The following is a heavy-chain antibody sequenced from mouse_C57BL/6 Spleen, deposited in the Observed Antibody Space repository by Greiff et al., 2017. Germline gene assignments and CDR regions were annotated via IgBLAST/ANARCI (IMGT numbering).Heavy chain of an antibody. D-gene: IGHD1-1*01. CDR2: IYPGDGDT. CDR3: ARSEDGSSYYYYAMDY. CDR1: GYAFSSYW. V-gene: IGHV1-80*01. J-gene: IGHJ4*01. Sequence: QVQLQQSGAELVKPGASVKISCKASGYAFSSYWMNWVKQRPGKGLEWIGQIYPGDGDTNYNGKFKGKATLTADKSSSTANMHLSSLTSEASAVYFCARSEDGSSYYYYAMDYWGQGTSVTVSS.